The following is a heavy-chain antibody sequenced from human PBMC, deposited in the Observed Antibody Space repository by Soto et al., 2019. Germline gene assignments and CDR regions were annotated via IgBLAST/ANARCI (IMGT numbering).Heavy chain of an antibody. D-gene: IGHD6-19*01. V-gene: IGHV3-23*01. CDR1: GFNFKKFA. Sequence: ESGGGVVQPGGSPRLSCVASGFNFKKFAMAWVRQAPGEGLEWVSGISCCGGSTSYADSVKGRFSIARDDSKNTLSLQMNSLRVEDTAQYYCAKADGEQWLVPHLDNWGQGTLVTVS. J-gene: IGHJ4*02. CDR2: ISCCGGST. CDR3: AKADGEQWLVPHLDN.